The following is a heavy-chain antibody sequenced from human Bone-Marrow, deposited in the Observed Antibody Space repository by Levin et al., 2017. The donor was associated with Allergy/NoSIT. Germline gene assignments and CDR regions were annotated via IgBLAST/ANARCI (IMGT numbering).Heavy chain of an antibody. Sequence: GESLKISCAASGFNLRTYWMHWVRQAPGKGLVWVARINGDEITTSYADSVKGRFPVSRDNARSTLSLQMNSLRSEDTGVYYCVRDKWGIDTWGQGTLVTVSS. J-gene: IGHJ5*02. D-gene: IGHD2-8*01. V-gene: IGHV3-74*01. CDR3: VRDKWGIDT. CDR2: INGDEITT. CDR1: GFNLRTYW.